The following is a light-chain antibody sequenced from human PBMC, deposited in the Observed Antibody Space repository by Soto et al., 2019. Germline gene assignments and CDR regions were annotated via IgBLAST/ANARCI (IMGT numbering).Light chain of an antibody. CDR2: DSS. Sequence: EIVLTQSPATLSLSPGERATLSCRASQSFSNNLVWYQQKPGQAPRLLIYDSSTRATGIPPRFSGSGSGTDFTLTISSLEPADFAVYYCQQRGDWPRTFGQGTKVEIK. CDR3: QQRGDWPRT. V-gene: IGKV3-11*01. CDR1: QSFSNN. J-gene: IGKJ1*01.